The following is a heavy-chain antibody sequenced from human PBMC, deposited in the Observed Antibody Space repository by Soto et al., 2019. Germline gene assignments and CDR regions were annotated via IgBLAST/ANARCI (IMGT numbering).Heavy chain of an antibody. CDR1: GGSISTDHYH. CDR2: IHYSGSI. V-gene: IGHV4-30-4*01. J-gene: IGHJ6*02. CDR3: AREDDGGDRDYYGLDV. D-gene: IGHD2-21*02. Sequence: SETLSLTCTVSGGSISTDHYHWTWIRQAAGKGLEWIGYIHYSGSIQFNPSLQSRVSMSVDTSKNLFSLRLSSVTAADTAVYFCAREDDGGDRDYYGLDVWGQGTTVTVSS.